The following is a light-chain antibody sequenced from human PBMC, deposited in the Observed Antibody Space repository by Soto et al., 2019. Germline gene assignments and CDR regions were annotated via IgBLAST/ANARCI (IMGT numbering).Light chain of an antibody. V-gene: IGKV3-20*01. CDR3: QQYGSSGT. Sequence: EIVLTQSPGTLSLSPGERATLSFTASQTVSTNYLAWYQQKPGQAPRLLIYGASNRATGIPDRFTGSGSGTDFTLTISRLEPEDFAVYYCQQYGSSGTFGQGTKVDIK. CDR2: GAS. CDR1: QTVSTNY. J-gene: IGKJ1*01.